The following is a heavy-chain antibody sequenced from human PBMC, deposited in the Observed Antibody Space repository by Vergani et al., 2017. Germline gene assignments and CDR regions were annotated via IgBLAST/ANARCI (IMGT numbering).Heavy chain of an antibody. CDR1: GGSFSGYY. V-gene: IGHV4-34*01. J-gene: IGHJ6*02. CDR2: INHSGST. CDR3: ARAPLGYCSSTSCYYYYYGMDV. D-gene: IGHD2-2*01. Sequence: QVQLQQWGAGLLKPSETLSLTCAVYGGSFSGYYWSWIRQPPGKGLEWIGEINHSGSTNYNPSLKSRVTISVDTSKNQFSLKLSSGTAADTAVYYCARAPLGYCSSTSCYYYYYGMDVWGQGTTVTVSS.